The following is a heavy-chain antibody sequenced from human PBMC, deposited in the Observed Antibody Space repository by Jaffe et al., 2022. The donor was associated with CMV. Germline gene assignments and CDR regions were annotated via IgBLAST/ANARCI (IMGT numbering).Heavy chain of an antibody. CDR3: ARDQMGVGSGWYYYYYYMDV. CDR2: ISSSGSTI. J-gene: IGHJ6*03. CDR1: GFTFSSYE. Sequence: EVQLVESGGGLVQPGGSLRLSCAASGFTFSSYEMNWVRQAPGKGLEWVSYISSSGSTIYYADSVKGRFTISRDNAKNSLYLQMNSLRAEDTAVYYCARDQMGVGSGWYYYYYYMDVWGKGTTVTVSS. V-gene: IGHV3-48*03. D-gene: IGHD6-19*01.